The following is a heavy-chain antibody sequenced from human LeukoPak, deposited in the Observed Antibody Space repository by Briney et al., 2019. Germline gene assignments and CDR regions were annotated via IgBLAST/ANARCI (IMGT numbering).Heavy chain of an antibody. Sequence: GGSLRLSCAASGFTFSTFAMSWVRQAPGKGLAWVSAISASDTSTYYADSVKGRFTISRDNSKNTLYLQMNSLRAEDTAVYYCAKARATIYYFDCWGQGTLVTVSS. CDR3: AKARATIYYFDC. CDR2: ISASDTST. D-gene: IGHD5-12*01. J-gene: IGHJ4*02. CDR1: GFTFSTFA. V-gene: IGHV3-23*01.